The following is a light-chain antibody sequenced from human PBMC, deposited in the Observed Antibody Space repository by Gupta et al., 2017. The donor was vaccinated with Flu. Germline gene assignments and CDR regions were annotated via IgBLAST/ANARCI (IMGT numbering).Light chain of an antibody. Sequence: DIQLTQSPSTLSASVGDRVTITCRASQSIDSWLAWYQKKPGRAPKSLIYQASSIETGVPSRFSGSGSGTEFSLTISRLQPDDFATYYCQQDRSSPWTFGQGTKVEIK. CDR3: QQDRSSPWT. CDR1: QSIDSW. J-gene: IGKJ1*01. CDR2: QAS. V-gene: IGKV1-5*03.